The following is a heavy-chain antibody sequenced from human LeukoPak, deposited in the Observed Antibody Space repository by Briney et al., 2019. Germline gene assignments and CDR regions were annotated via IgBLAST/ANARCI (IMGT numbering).Heavy chain of an antibody. CDR2: IYSGGST. J-gene: IGHJ1*01. CDR1: GFTVSSNY. CDR3: ASSRKAKYFQH. Sequence: GGSLRPSCAASGFTVSSNYMSWVRQAPGKGLEWVSVIYSGGSTYYADSVKGRFTISRDNSKNTLYLQMNSLRAEDTAVYYCASSRKAKYFQHWGQGTLVTVSS. V-gene: IGHV3-66*01. D-gene: IGHD6-13*01.